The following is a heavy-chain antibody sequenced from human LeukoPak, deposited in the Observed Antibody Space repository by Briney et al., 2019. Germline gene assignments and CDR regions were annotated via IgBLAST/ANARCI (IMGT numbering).Heavy chain of an antibody. V-gene: IGHV4-61*02. CDR3: ARTDIVVVPAARNPYYYYYGMDV. CDR2: IYTSGST. Sequence: SETLSLTCIVSGGGSISSSNHYWSWIRQPAGKGLEWIGRIYTSGSTNYNPSLKSRVTMSVDTSKNQFSLKLSSVTAADTAVYYCARTDIVVVPAARNPYYYYYGMDVWGQGTTVTVSS. J-gene: IGHJ6*02. CDR1: GGGSISSSNHY. D-gene: IGHD2-2*01.